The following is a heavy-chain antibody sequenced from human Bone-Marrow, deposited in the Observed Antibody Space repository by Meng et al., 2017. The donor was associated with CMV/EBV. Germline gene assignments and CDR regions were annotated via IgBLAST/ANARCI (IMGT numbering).Heavy chain of an antibody. V-gene: IGHV4-38-2*02. CDR2: IYHSGST. CDR3: ARQRPLYSSSKVGWFDP. D-gene: IGHD6-13*01. Sequence: SETLSLTCTVSGYSISSGYYWGWIRQPPGKGLEWIGSIYHSGSTYYNPSLKSRVTISVDTSKNQFSLKLSSVTAADTAVYYCARQRPLYSSSKVGWFDPWGQGTLVTVSS. CDR1: GYSISSGYY. J-gene: IGHJ5*02.